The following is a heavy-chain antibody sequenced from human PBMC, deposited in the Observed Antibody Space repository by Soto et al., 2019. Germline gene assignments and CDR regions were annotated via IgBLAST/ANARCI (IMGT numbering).Heavy chain of an antibody. V-gene: IGHV4-39*01. CDR1: GASIGSSTYY. CDR2: IYYSGTT. CDR3: AKPLGGGGFDI. D-gene: IGHD2-15*01. J-gene: IGHJ3*02. Sequence: QLQLQESGPGLVKPSETLSLTCTVSGASIGSSTYYWAWIRQPPGKGLEWIGTIYYSGTTYYHPSLKSRVTMSIDTSKNQFSLKLSSVTAADTALDYCAKPLGGGGFDICGQGTMVTVSS.